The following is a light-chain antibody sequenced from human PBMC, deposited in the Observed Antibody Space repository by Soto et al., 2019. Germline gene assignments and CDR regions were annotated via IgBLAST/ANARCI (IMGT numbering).Light chain of an antibody. CDR2: GNS. CDR3: QSYDSSLYVV. CDR1: XXNIGAGYD. V-gene: IGLV1-40*01. J-gene: IGLJ2*01. Sequence: QSVLTQPPSVSGAPGQRVTISCTGSXXNIGAGYDVHWYQQLPGTAPKLLIYGNSNRPSGVPDRFSGSKSGTSASLAITGLQAEDEADYYCQSYDSSLYVVFGGGTKLTVL.